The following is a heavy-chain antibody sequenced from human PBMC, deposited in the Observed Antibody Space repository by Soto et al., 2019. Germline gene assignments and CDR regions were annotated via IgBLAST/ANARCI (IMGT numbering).Heavy chain of an antibody. CDR3: VGDAWGVHH. J-gene: IGHJ1*01. Sequence: PGESLKISCKGSGYRFTTYWIGWVRQMPGKGLEWMGLIYPGDSNTRFSPSFQGQVTISVDMSISTAYLQWSSLRAEDTAVYYCVGDAWGVHHWGQGTLVTVSS. CDR1: GYRFTTYW. D-gene: IGHD3-10*01. CDR2: IYPGDSNT. V-gene: IGHV5-51*01.